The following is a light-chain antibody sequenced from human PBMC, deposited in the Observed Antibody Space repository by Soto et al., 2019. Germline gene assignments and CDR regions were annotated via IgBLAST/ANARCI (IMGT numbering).Light chain of an antibody. CDR3: QQSYSTPS. V-gene: IGKV1-27*01. Sequence: DFPVTQSPTSLSAPVGDTANISCRASQGIYNYLAWYQQKPGKVPKLLIYAASTLQSGVPSRFSGSGSGKDFTLTISSLQPEDSATYYCQQSYSTPSFGQRTKVDIK. J-gene: IGKJ1*01. CDR2: AAS. CDR1: QGIYNY.